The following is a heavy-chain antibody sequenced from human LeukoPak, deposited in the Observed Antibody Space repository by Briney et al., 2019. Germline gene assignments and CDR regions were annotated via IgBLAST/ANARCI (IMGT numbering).Heavy chain of an antibody. Sequence: SETLSLTCTVSGGSISGYYWSWIRQPPGKGLEWIGYIYTSGSTNYNPSLKSRVTISVDTSKNQFSLKLSSVTAADTAVYYCARTIGSYYPSFDYWGQGTLVTVSS. J-gene: IGHJ4*02. D-gene: IGHD1-26*01. CDR2: IYTSGST. CDR1: GGSISGYY. CDR3: ARTIGSYYPSFDY. V-gene: IGHV4-4*09.